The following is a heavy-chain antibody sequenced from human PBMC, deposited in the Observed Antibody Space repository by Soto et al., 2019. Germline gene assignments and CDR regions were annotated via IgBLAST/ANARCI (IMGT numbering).Heavy chain of an antibody. Sequence: EVQLLESGGGLVHPGGSLRLSCAASGFTFSSYAMSWVRQAPGKGLEWVSGISGSGGTTYYADSVKGRFTISRDNSKNTLYLQMNSLRAEDTAVYYCVISMIRVSSRMDVWGQGTTVTVSS. V-gene: IGHV3-23*01. CDR1: GFTFSSYA. CDR3: VISMIRVSSRMDV. D-gene: IGHD3-10*01. J-gene: IGHJ6*02. CDR2: ISGSGGTT.